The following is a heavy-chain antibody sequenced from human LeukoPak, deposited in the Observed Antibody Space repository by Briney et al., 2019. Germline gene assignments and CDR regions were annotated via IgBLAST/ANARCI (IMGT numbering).Heavy chain of an antibody. CDR2: IYYSGST. CDR1: GGSISSYY. Sequence: PSETLSLTCTVSGGSISSYYWSWIRQPPGKGLEWIGYIYYSGSTNYNPSLKSRATISVDTSKNQFSLKLSSVTAADTAVYYCARFTGSYKLDYWGQGTLVTVSS. D-gene: IGHD3-10*01. CDR3: ARFTGSYKLDY. V-gene: IGHV4-59*01. J-gene: IGHJ4*02.